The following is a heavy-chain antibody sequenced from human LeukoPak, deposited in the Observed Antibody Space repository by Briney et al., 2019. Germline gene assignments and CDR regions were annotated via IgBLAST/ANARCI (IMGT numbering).Heavy chain of an antibody. Sequence: PSETLSLTCAVYGGSFSGYYWSWIRQPPGKGLEWIGEINHSGSTNYNPSLKSRVTISVDTSKNQFSLKLSSVTAADTAVYYCARGRLRLEIFGVIPYMDVWGKGTTVTVSS. CDR3: ARGRLRLEIFGVIPYMDV. CDR1: GGSFSGYY. J-gene: IGHJ6*03. V-gene: IGHV4-34*01. D-gene: IGHD3-3*01. CDR2: INHSGST.